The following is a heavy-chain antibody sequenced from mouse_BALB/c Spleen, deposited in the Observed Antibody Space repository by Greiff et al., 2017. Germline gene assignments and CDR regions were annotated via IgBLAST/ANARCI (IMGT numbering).Heavy chain of an antibody. CDR3: ARITTPYYAMDY. CDR1: GFNIKDTY. J-gene: IGHJ4*01. Sequence: VQLKQSGAELVKPGASVKLSCTASGFNIKDTYMHWVKQRPEQGLEWIGRIDPANGNTKYDPKFQGKATITADTSSNTAYLQLSSLTSEDTAVYYCARITTPYYAMDYWGQGTSVTVSS. V-gene: IGHV14-3*02. CDR2: IDPANGNT. D-gene: IGHD1-1*01.